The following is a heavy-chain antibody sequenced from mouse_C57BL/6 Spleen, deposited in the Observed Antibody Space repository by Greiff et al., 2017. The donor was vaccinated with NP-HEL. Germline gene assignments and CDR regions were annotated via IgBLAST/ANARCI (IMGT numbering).Heavy chain of an antibody. D-gene: IGHD1-1*01. CDR2: IYPGDGDT. J-gene: IGHJ3*01. Sequence: VKLMESGAELVKPGASVKISCKASGYAFSSYWMNWVKQRPGKGLEWIGQIYPGDGDTNYNGKFKGKATLTADKSSSTAYMQLSSLTSEDSAVYFCARMGYYGSSYRGFAYWGQGTLVTVSA. CDR1: GYAFSSYW. V-gene: IGHV1-80*01. CDR3: ARMGYYGSSYRGFAY.